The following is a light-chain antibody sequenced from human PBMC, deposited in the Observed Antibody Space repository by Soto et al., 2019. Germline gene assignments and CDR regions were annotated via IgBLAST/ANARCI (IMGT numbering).Light chain of an antibody. CDR1: HSIGDY. Sequence: ETVMTQSPGTLSVSLAERATLSCRASHSIGDYLAWYQHRPAQAPRLLIYDASKRATGIPARFNGSGSGTDFTLTITSLEPEDFAVYYCQQRSSWLTFGGGTKVDIK. CDR2: DAS. CDR3: QQRSSWLT. V-gene: IGKV3-11*01. J-gene: IGKJ4*01.